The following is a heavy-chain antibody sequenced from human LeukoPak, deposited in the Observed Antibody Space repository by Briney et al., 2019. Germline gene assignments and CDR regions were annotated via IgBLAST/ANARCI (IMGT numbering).Heavy chain of an antibody. Sequence: GRSLRLSCAASGFTFSSYAMHWVRQAPGKGLEWVAVISYDGSNKYYADSVKGRFTISRDNSKNTLYLQMNSLRSEDTAVYYCARESGLLGEYIFDYWGQGTLVTVSS. J-gene: IGHJ4*02. CDR1: GFTFSSYA. V-gene: IGHV3-30*04. D-gene: IGHD2-15*01. CDR3: ARESGLLGEYIFDY. CDR2: ISYDGSNK.